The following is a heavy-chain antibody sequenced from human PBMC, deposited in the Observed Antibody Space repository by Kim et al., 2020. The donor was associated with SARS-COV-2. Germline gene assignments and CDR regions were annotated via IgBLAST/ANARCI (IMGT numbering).Heavy chain of an antibody. CDR3: AREKSYDSSGYSDY. Sequence: NPYLKMRVTISVDTSKNQFSRKLSSVTAADTAVYYWAREKSYDSSGYSDYWGQGTLVTVSS. V-gene: IGHV4-34*01. D-gene: IGHD3-22*01. J-gene: IGHJ4*02.